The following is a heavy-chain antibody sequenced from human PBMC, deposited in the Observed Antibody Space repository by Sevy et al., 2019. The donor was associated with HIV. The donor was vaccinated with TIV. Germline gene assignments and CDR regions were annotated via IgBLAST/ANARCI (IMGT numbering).Heavy chain of an antibody. CDR3: AREWPGAVAALHFDY. D-gene: IGHD6-19*01. CDR1: GGSISSGSYY. V-gene: IGHV4-61*02. Sequence: SETLSLTCTVSGGSISSGSYYWSWIRQPAGKGLEWIGRIYTSGYTNYNPSLKSRVTISVDTSKNQFSLKLSSVTAADTAVYYCAREWPGAVAALHFDYWGQGTLVTFSS. CDR2: IYTSGYT. J-gene: IGHJ4*02.